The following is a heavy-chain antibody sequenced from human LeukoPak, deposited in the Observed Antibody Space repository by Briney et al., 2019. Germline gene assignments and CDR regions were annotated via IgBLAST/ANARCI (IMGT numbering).Heavy chain of an antibody. CDR1: GFTLSGFT. CDR3: VRVAGQHRYEKYYFDH. D-gene: IGHD5-12*01. V-gene: IGHV3-21*01. CDR2: ISSRSNYI. J-gene: IGHJ4*02. Sequence: PGGSLRLSCAVSGFTLSGFTMNWVRQTPGKGLEWVSSISSRSNYIHYSDSVKGRFTISRNNARNSLSLQMNSLRTEDTAVYFCVRVAGQHRYEKYYFDHWGQGALVTVSS.